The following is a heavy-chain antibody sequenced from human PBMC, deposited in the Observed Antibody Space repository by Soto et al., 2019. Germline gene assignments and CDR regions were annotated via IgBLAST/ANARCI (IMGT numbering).Heavy chain of an antibody. V-gene: IGHV3-30-3*02. D-gene: IGHD2-2*01. CDR1: GFTFSSYA. J-gene: IGHJ6*02. CDR3: AKQRGYCISASCFDYYFYAMDV. CDR2: VSYDGGNK. Sequence: QVQLVESGGGVVQPGKSLRLSCAASGFTFSSYAMHWVRQAPGKGLEWVAIVSYDGGNKYYADSVKGRFTISRDNSKKTLFLQMNSLRPEDTAVYYCAKQRGYCISASCFDYYFYAMDVWGQGTTVAVSS.